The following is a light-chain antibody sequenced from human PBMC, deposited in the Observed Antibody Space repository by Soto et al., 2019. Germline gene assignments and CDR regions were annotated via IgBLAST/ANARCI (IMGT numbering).Light chain of an antibody. Sequence: QSALTQPASVSGSPGQSITISCTGTSSDVGVYDYVSWYQQHPGKAPKLMIYEVTNRPSGVSNRFSGSKSGNTASLTISGLQAEDEADYYCSSYTSSSTYVLGTGTKVTVL. CDR1: SSDVGVYDY. CDR3: SSYTSSSTYV. CDR2: EVT. J-gene: IGLJ1*01. V-gene: IGLV2-14*01.